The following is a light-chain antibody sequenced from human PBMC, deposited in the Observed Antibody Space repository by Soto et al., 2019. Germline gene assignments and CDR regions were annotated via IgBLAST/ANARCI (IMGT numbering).Light chain of an antibody. V-gene: IGKV3-11*01. CDR1: QSVSSY. CDR2: DAS. CDR3: QQRSNWPPIT. Sequence: EIVMTQSPATLSLSPGERATLCFSASQSVSSYLAWYQQKPGQAPRLLIYDASNGATGIPARFSGSGSGTDFTLTISSLEPEDFAVYYCQQRSNWPPITFGQGTRLEI. J-gene: IGKJ5*01.